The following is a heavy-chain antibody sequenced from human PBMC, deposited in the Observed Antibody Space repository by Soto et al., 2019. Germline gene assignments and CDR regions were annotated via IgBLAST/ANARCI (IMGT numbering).Heavy chain of an antibody. Sequence: PGGSLRLSCAASGFTVSSNYMSWVRQAPGKGPEWVSVIYSGGSTYYADSVKGRFTISRDNSKNTLYLQMNSLRAEDTAVYYCARDVGYYDSIYWGQGTLVTVSS. CDR1: GFTVSSNY. J-gene: IGHJ4*02. CDR2: IYSGGST. CDR3: ARDVGYYDSIY. D-gene: IGHD3-22*01. V-gene: IGHV3-53*01.